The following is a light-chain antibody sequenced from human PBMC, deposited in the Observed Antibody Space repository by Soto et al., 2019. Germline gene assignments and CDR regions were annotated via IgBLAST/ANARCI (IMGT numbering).Light chain of an antibody. V-gene: IGKV3-15*01. CDR1: QSLSSN. Sequence: DILMTQSPATLSVSPGERAALSCRASQSLSSNLAWYKQKPSQAPRLLIYRASTRVTGIPARFSGGGSGTDFTLPFSSLQSEDFAVFYCQKYKKWPFTFGGGTKGDIK. J-gene: IGKJ4*01. CDR3: QKYKKWPFT. CDR2: RAS.